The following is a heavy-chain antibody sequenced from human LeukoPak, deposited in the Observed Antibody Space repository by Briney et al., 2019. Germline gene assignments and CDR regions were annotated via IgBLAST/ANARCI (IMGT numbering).Heavy chain of an antibody. V-gene: IGHV4-61*09. CDR3: ARDPAWEYDILTGYFDY. D-gene: IGHD3-9*01. CDR2: IHTSGRT. CDR1: GGSISGGSYY. J-gene: IGHJ4*02. Sequence: SQTLSLTCTVSGGSISGGSYYWNWIRQPAGKGLEWIGHIHTSGRTSYKSSLTSRVTISVDTSKNQFSLKLNSITAADTAVYYCARDPAWEYDILTGYFDYWGQGTLVTVSS.